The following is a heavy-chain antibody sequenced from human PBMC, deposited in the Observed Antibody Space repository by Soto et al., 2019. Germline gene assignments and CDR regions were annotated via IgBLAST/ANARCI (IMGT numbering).Heavy chain of an antibody. CDR1: GYTFTSYG. V-gene: IGHV1-18*01. CDR2: ISAYNGDT. Sequence: QVQLVQSGAEVKKPGASVKVSCKASGYTFTSYGITWVRQAPGQGLEWMGWISAYNGDTNYAQNLQGRVTMTTDTSTNTAYMELRSLGSDDTAVYYCARDNDYYGSGTLGYYYMDVWGKGTTVTVSS. J-gene: IGHJ6*03. D-gene: IGHD3-10*01. CDR3: ARDNDYYGSGTLGYYYMDV.